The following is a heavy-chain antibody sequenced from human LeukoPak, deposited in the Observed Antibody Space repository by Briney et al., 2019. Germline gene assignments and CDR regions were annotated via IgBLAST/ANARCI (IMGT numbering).Heavy chain of an antibody. J-gene: IGHJ3*02. CDR2: INHSGST. CDR3: ARWGNGSGSQRGAFDI. Sequence: PSETLSLTCAVYGGSFSGYYWSWIRQPPGKGLEWIGEINHSGSTNYTPSLKSRVTISVDTSKNQFSLKLSSVTAADTAVYYCARWGNGSGSQRGAFDIWGQGTTVTVSS. D-gene: IGHD3-10*01. CDR1: GGSFSGYY. V-gene: IGHV4-34*01.